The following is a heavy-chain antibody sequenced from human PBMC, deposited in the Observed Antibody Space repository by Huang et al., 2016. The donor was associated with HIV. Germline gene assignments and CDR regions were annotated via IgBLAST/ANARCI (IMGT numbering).Heavy chain of an antibody. D-gene: IGHD3-16*01. CDR2: IKHRGTT. Sequence: QVQLHQWGAGLLKPSETLSLTCAVYGGSFSSYYWNWIRPSPGKGLEWIGQIKHRGTTTYNPSLKSRVTMSVDTSKNQFSLKLNAVTAADTAVYYCAREIMISFGGPFDPWGQGTLVTVSS. CDR3: AREIMISFGGPFDP. V-gene: IGHV4-34*01. J-gene: IGHJ5*02. CDR1: GGSFSSYY.